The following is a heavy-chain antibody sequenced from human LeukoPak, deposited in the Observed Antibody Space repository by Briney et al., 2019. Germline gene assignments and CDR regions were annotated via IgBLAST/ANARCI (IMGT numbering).Heavy chain of an antibody. Sequence: SVKVSFKAPGGTFSIYAISWVRQAPGQGLEWMGGIIPIFGTANYAQKFQGRVTITADESTSTAYMELSSLRSEDTAVYYCARDSLYYDSSGYFDYWGQGTLVTVSS. V-gene: IGHV1-69*13. CDR2: IIPIFGTA. J-gene: IGHJ4*02. CDR3: ARDSLYYDSSGYFDY. D-gene: IGHD3-22*01. CDR1: GGTFSIYA.